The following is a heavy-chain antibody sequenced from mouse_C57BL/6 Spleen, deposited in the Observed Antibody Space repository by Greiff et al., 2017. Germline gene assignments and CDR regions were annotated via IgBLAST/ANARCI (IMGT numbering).Heavy chain of an antibody. CDR3: AREGYDGYSDY. CDR1: GYAFSSYW. D-gene: IGHD2-3*01. CDR2: IYPGDGDT. J-gene: IGHJ2*01. V-gene: IGHV1-80*01. Sequence: VQLQESGAELVKPGASVKISCKASGYAFSSYWMNWVKQRPGKGLEWIGQIYPGDGDTNYNGKFKGKATLTADKSSSTAYMQLSSLTSEDSAVYFCAREGYDGYSDYWGQGTTRTVSS.